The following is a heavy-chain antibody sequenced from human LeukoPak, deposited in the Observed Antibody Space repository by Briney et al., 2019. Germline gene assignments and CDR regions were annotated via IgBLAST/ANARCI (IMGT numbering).Heavy chain of an antibody. CDR1: GYTFTSYG. CDR3: ASHTLVGYSSSRRYFDY. J-gene: IGHJ4*02. CDR2: ISAYNGNT. Sequence: ASVKVSCKASGYTFTSYGISWVRQAPGQGLEWMGWISAYNGNTNYAQKLQGRVTMTTDISTSTAYMELRSLRSDDTAVYYCASHTLVGYSSSRRYFDYWGQGTLVTVSS. V-gene: IGHV1-18*01. D-gene: IGHD6-6*01.